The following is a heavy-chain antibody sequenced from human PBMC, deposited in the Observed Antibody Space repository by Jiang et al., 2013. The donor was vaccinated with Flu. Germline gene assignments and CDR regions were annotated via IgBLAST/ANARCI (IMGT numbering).Heavy chain of an antibody. CDR3: ARGLMVYAMWFDP. J-gene: IGHJ5*02. D-gene: IGHD2-8*01. CDR2: IYYSGST. V-gene: IGHV4-59*01. Sequence: GSGLVKPSETLSLTCTVSGGSISSYYWSWIRQPPGKGLEWIGYIYYSGSTNYNPSLKSRVTISVDTSKNQFSLKLSSVTAADTAVYYCARGLMVYAMWFDPWGQGTLVTVSS. CDR1: GGSISSYY.